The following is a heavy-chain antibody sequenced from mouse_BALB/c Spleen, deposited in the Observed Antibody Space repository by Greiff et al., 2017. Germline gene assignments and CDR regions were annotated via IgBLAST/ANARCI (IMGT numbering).Heavy chain of an antibody. CDR1: GFTFTDYY. J-gene: IGHJ2*01. V-gene: IGHV7-3*02. CDR3: ARDSYLYYFDY. Sequence: EVKLMESGGGLVQPGGSLRLSCATSGFTFTDYYMSWVRQPPGKALEWLGFIRNKANGYTTEYSASVKGRFTISRDNSQSILYLQMNTLRAEDSATYYCARDSYLYYFDYWGQGTTLTVSS. CDR2: IRNKANGYTT.